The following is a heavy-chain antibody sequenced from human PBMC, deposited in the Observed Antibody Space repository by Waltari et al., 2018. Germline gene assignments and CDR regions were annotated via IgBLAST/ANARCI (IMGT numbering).Heavy chain of an antibody. CDR1: GGSFSGYY. J-gene: IGHJ4*02. D-gene: IGHD4-17*01. CDR2: ISHSGSA. Sequence: QVQLQQWGAGLLKPSETLSLTCAVYGGSFSGYYWSWIRQPPGKVLEWIGEISHSGSAKYTPSLKSRGTISVDTSKNQFSLKLRSVTAADTAVYYCARSTTVTGGLVDYWGQGTLVTVSS. V-gene: IGHV4-34*01. CDR3: ARSTTVTGGLVDY.